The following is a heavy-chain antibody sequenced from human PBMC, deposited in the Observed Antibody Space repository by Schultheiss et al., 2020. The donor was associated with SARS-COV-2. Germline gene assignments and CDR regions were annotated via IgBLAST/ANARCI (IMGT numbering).Heavy chain of an antibody. V-gene: IGHV1-58*02. CDR3: AAGYYDSSGYYPTDY. CDR1: GGTFSSYA. D-gene: IGHD3-22*01. Sequence: SVKVSCKASGGTFSSYAISWVRQARGQRLEWIGWIVVGSGNTNYAQKFQERVTITRDMSTSTAYMELSSLRSEDTAVYYCAAGYYDSSGYYPTDYWGQGTLVTVSS. CDR2: IVVGSGNT. J-gene: IGHJ4*02.